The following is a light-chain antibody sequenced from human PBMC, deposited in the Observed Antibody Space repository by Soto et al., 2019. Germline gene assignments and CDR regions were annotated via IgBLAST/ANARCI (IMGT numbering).Light chain of an antibody. Sequence: EIVLTQSPATLSLSPGERATLSCRASQSVSSYLAWYQQKPGQAPRLLIFDASSIATGIPPRFSGSGSGTDFTLTISSLEPEDFAVYYCQQRSNWPLTFGGGTKVEIK. CDR2: DAS. J-gene: IGKJ4*01. CDR1: QSVSSY. V-gene: IGKV3-11*01. CDR3: QQRSNWPLT.